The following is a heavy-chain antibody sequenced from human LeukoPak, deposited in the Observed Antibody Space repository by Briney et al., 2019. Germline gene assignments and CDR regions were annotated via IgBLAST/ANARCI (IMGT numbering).Heavy chain of an antibody. D-gene: IGHD3-10*01. J-gene: IGHJ4*02. CDR2: ISSSSSTI. CDR1: GFTFSSYS. V-gene: IGHV3-48*01. Sequence: PGGSLRLSCAASGFTFSSYSMNWVRQAPGKGLEWVSYISSSSSTIYYADSVKGRFTISRDNAKNSLYLQMNSLRAEDTAVYYCAREGRWFEFDYWGQGTLLTVSS. CDR3: AREGRWFEFDY.